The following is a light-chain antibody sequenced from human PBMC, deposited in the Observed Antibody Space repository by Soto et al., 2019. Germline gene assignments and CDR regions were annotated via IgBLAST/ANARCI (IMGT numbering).Light chain of an antibody. CDR2: SAS. CDR1: QSVSSSY. CDR3: QHYCSSLPLT. V-gene: IGKV3-20*01. J-gene: IGKJ4*01. Sequence: EIVLTQSPGTLSLSPGERATLSCRASQSVSSSYLAWYQQKPGQAPRLLIYSASSRATGIPDRFSGSGSGTDFTLTISRLEPEDFAVYYCQHYCSSLPLTFGGGTKVEIK.